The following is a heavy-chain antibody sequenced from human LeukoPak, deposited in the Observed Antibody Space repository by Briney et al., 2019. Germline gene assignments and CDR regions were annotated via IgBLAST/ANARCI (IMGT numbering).Heavy chain of an antibody. J-gene: IGHJ5*02. CDR2: ISWNSGSI. CDR3: AKEGQGHWFDP. V-gene: IGHV3-9*01. Sequence: GRSLRLSCAASGFTFDDYAMHWVRQAPGKDLEWVSGISWNSGSIGYADSVKGRFTISRDNAKNSLYLQMNSLRAEDTALYYCAKEGQGHWFDPWGQGTLVTVSS. CDR1: GFTFDDYA.